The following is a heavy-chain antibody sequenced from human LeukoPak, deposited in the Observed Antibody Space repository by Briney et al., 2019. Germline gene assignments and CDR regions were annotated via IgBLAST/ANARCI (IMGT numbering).Heavy chain of an antibody. Sequence: SETLSLTCTVSGGSISSYYWSWIRQPPGKGLEWIGEINHSGSTNYNPSLKSRVTISVDTSKNQFSLKLSSVTAADTAVYYCARGLYYGSGSSYYFDYWGQGTLVTVSS. V-gene: IGHV4-34*01. CDR1: GGSISSYY. CDR2: INHSGST. CDR3: ARGLYYGSGSSYYFDY. J-gene: IGHJ4*02. D-gene: IGHD3-10*01.